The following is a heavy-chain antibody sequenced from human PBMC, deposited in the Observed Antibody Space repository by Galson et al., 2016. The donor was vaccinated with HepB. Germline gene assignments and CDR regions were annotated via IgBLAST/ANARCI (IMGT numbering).Heavy chain of an antibody. D-gene: IGHD6-13*01. CDR2: INPSGGSA. V-gene: IGHV1-46*01. Sequence: SVKFSCKASGYAFTSYHMHWVRQAPGQGLEWMGIINPSGGSATYAQKFQGRVTMTRDTSTSTVYMELSSLSSEDTAVYYCAAYGAAIAATGTGDWYGMDVWGQGTTGTVSS. CDR1: GYAFTSYH. CDR3: AAYGAAIAATGTGDWYGMDV. J-gene: IGHJ6*02.